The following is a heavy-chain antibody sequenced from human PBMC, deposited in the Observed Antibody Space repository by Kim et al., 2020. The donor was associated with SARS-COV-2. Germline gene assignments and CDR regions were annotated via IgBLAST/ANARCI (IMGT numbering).Heavy chain of an antibody. J-gene: IGHJ3*02. V-gene: IGHV3-73*01. CDR1: GFTFSGST. CDR3: TRVNPTAGGWYDAFDI. CDR2: IRSKANNYAT. D-gene: IGHD6-19*01. Sequence: GGSLRLSCAASGFTFSGSTMHWVRQASGKGLVLVGRIRSKANNYATAYAASVKNRFTISRDDSKSTAYLQMNSLKTEDTAVYYCTRVNPTAGGWYDAFDIWGQGTKVTVSS.